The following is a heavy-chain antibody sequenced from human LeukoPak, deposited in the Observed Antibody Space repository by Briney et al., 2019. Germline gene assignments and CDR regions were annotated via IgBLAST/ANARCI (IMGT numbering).Heavy chain of an antibody. J-gene: IGHJ4*02. CDR2: ISYDGTNK. Sequence: GGSLRLSCAASGFTFSNYAMHWVRQAPGKGLEWVAVISYDGTNKYYADSVKGRITISRDNSKNTLYLQMNSLRAEDTAVYYCAKGVGYCSGGSCQQFDYWGQGTLVTVSS. CDR1: GFTFSNYA. CDR3: AKGVGYCSGGSCQQFDY. D-gene: IGHD2-15*01. V-gene: IGHV3-30*04.